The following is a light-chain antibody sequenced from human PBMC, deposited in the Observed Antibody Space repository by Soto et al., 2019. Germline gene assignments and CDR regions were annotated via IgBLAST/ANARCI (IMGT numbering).Light chain of an antibody. CDR3: QQYNNWPRT. V-gene: IGKV3-15*01. Sequence: EIVLTQSPGTLSLSPGERATLSCRASQSVSNNYLAWYQQKPGQAPRLLIHGATTRATGIPARFSGSGSGTEFTLTISSLQSEDFAVYYCQQYNNWPRTFGQGTKGGYQ. J-gene: IGKJ1*01. CDR1: QSVSNN. CDR2: GAT.